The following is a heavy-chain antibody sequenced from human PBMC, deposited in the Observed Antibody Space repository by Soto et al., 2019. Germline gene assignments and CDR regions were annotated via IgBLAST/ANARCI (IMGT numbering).Heavy chain of an antibody. V-gene: IGHV1-69*12. CDR3: ASQMGVTGTSEHYAGMDV. CDR2: SIPIFGTA. J-gene: IGHJ6*02. Sequence: QVQLVQSGAEVKKPGSSVKVSCKASVGTFSSYAISWVRQAPGQGLEWMGGSIPIFGTANYAQKFQGRVTITADESTSTDYMELSSLRSEDTAVYYCASQMGVTGTSEHYAGMDVWGQGTTVTVSS. D-gene: IGHD1-7*01. CDR1: VGTFSSYA.